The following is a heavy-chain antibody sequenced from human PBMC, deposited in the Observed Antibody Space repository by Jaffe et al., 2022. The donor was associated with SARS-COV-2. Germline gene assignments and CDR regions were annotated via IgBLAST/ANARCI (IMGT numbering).Heavy chain of an antibody. D-gene: IGHD3-22*01. CDR2: LSGSGGSA. CDR1: GFTFSSHA. V-gene: IGHV3-23*01. J-gene: IGHJ4*02. Sequence: EVQLLESGGGLVQPGGSLRLSCAASGFTFSSHAMGWVRQAPGKGLEWVSGLSGSGGSAYYADSVRGRFTISRDNSKNTLYLQMSSLRVEDTAVFYCATWDWNYYFLDYWGQGTLVTVSS. CDR3: ATWDWNYYFLDY.